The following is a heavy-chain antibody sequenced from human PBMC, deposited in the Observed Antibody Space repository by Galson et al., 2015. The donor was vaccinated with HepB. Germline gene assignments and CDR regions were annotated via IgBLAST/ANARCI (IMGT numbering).Heavy chain of an antibody. V-gene: IGHV4-59*08. J-gene: IGHJ5*02. D-gene: IGHD6-19*01. CDR2: IYYTGST. Sequence: ETLSLTCTVSGGSIRSFYWSWIRQPPGKGLEWIGYIYYTGSTDYNPSLKSRVTISVDTSKNQFSLNLSSVTAADTAVYYCARHSDSSGWFYWFDPWGQGTLVTVSS. CDR3: ARHSDSSGWFYWFDP. CDR1: GGSIRSFY.